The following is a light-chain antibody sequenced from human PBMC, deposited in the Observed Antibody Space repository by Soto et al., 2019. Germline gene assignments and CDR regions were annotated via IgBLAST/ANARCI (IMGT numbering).Light chain of an antibody. Sequence: DIQMTQSPSTRSSSPGDRVTLTCRASQSVSGSLSSYQQKQRKAPSLLLSDGSSLESGVPSRFSGSRSGTEVTLTISSLQTEDYSTYYCQQLNNYTITFGQGTRLEIK. J-gene: IGKJ5*01. CDR3: QQLNNYTIT. CDR2: DGS. CDR1: QSVSGS. V-gene: IGKV1-5*01.